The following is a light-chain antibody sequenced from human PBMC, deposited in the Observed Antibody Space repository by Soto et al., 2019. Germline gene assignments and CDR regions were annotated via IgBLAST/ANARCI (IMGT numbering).Light chain of an antibody. CDR1: QGVSSA. J-gene: IGKJ4*01. Sequence: AIQLSQSPSSLSASVGDRVTMTCRASQGVSSALAWYQQKPGKAPKLLIYDASSLESGVTSRFSGSGSGTNFTLTISSLQPEDFATYYCQQFNTYPLAFGGGTKVEI. CDR3: QQFNTYPLA. V-gene: IGKV1-13*02. CDR2: DAS.